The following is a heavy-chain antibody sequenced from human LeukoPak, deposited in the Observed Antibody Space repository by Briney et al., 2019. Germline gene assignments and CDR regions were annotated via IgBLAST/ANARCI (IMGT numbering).Heavy chain of an antibody. CDR2: IRNDGSNT. D-gene: IGHD3-10*01. J-gene: IGHJ4*02. Sequence: GGSLRLSCAASGFSFSSYGMHWLRQAPGKGLEWVAFIRNDGSNTYYADSVKGRFTISRDNAKNSLYLQMNSLRAEDTAVYYCARSHTYYYGSGSPGYFDYWGQGTPVTVSS. CDR1: GFSFSSYG. CDR3: ARSHTYYYGSGSPGYFDY. V-gene: IGHV3-30*02.